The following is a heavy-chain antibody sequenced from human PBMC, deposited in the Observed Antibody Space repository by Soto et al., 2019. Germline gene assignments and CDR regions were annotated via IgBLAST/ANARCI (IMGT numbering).Heavy chain of an antibody. CDR1: GVTFSSYG. CDR3: ARSQGGSSSLDIYYYYYYGMDV. D-gene: IGHD2-15*01. Sequence: SVKVSCKAPGVTFSSYGIGWVRQAPGQGLEWMGGIIPIFGTANYAQKFQGRVTITADESTSTGYMELSSLRSEDTAVYYCARSQGGSSSLDIYYYYYYGMDVWGQGTTVTVSS. CDR2: IIPIFGTA. V-gene: IGHV1-69*13. J-gene: IGHJ6*02.